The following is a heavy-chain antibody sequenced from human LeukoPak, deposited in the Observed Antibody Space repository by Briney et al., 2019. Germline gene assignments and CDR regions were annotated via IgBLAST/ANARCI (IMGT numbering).Heavy chain of an antibody. V-gene: IGHV4-34*01. D-gene: IGHD6-13*01. CDR2: INHSGST. CDR3: TRAKRLYSSSWPIDY. J-gene: IGHJ4*02. Sequence: PSETLSLTCAVYGGSFSGYYWSWIRQPPGKGLEWIGEINHSGSTNYNPSLKSRVTISVDTSKNQFSLKLSSVTAADTAVYYCTRAKRLYSSSWPIDYWGQGTLVTVSS. CDR1: GGSFSGYY.